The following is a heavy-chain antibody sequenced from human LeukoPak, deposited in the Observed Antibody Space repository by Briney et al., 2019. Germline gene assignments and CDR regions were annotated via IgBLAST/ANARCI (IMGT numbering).Heavy chain of an antibody. CDR2: IRSKANNYAT. J-gene: IGHJ6*02. Sequence: PGGSLRLSGAASGFTFSGSTIHWVRQASGEGLEWVGRIRSKANNYATAYATSVKGRFTLSRDDSNNTAYLQMNSLKTEDTAVYFCIRGAASGSYYGLDVWGQGATVTVSS. CDR1: GFTFSGST. D-gene: IGHD1-26*01. CDR3: IRGAASGSYYGLDV. V-gene: IGHV3-73*01.